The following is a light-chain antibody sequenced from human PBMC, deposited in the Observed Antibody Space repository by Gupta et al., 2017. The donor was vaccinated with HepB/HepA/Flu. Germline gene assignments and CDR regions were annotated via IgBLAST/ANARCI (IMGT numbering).Light chain of an antibody. V-gene: IGLV1-44*01. J-gene: IGLJ2*01. CDR2: STN. CDR1: SSNIGSYT. Sequence: HSVLPQPPSASGTPGQRVPISCSGSSSNIGSYTVNWYLQLPETAPKLLIHSTNHRPSGVPDRFSGSKSGTSASLAISGLQSEDEADFYCATWDDGLNALVFGGGTKLTVL. CDR3: ATWDDGLNALV.